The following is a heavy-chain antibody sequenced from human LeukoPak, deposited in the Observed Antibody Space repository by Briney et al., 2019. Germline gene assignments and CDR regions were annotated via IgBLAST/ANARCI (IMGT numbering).Heavy chain of an antibody. CDR1: GFTFSSYS. V-gene: IGHV3-21*01. CDR2: ISSSSSYI. CDR3: ARDVYCSGGSCYRSYYYYMDV. D-gene: IGHD2-15*01. Sequence: GGSLRLSCAASGFTFSSYSMNWVRQAPGKGLEWVSSISSSSSYIYYADSVKGRFTISRDNAKNSLYLQMNSPRAEDTAVYYCARDVYCSGGSCYRSYYYYMDVWGKGTTVTVSS. J-gene: IGHJ6*03.